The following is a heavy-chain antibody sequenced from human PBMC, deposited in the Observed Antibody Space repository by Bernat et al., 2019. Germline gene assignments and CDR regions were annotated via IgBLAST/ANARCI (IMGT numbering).Heavy chain of an antibody. J-gene: IGHJ4*02. CDR1: GFTFDDYG. CDR2: INWNGGST. Sequence: EVQLVGSGGGVVRPGGSLRLSCAASGFTFDDYGMSWVRQAPGKGLEWVSGINWNGGSTGYADSVKGRFTISRDNAKNSLYLQMNSLRAEDTALYYCARDLYYYDSSGYYWGYWGQGTLVTVSS. D-gene: IGHD3-22*01. V-gene: IGHV3-20*04. CDR3: ARDLYYYDSSGYYWGY.